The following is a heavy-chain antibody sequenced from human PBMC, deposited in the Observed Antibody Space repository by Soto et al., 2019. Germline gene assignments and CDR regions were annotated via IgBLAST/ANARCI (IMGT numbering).Heavy chain of an antibody. CDR3: ARGSYYDSSGYHPTIRY. CDR2: INPSGGST. CDR1: GYTFTSYY. J-gene: IGHJ4*02. D-gene: IGHD3-22*01. Sequence: EASVKVSCKASGYTFTSYYMHWVRQAPGQGLEWMGIINPSGGSTSYAQKFQGRVTMTRDTSTSTVYMELSSLRSEDTAVYYCARGSYYDSSGYHPTIRYWGQGTLVNVSS. V-gene: IGHV1-46*01.